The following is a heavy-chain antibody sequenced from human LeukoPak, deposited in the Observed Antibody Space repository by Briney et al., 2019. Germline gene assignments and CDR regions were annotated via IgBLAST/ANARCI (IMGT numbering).Heavy chain of an antibody. D-gene: IGHD6-6*01. CDR2: IKPDGSEK. CDR1: GFIFSNYW. CDR3: ARGGNSSWDY. V-gene: IGHV3-7*01. J-gene: IGHJ4*02. Sequence: GGSLRLSCAASGFIFSNYWMSWVRQAPGKGLEWVANIKPDGSEKYYVDSLKGRFTISRDNAKNSLYLQMNSLRVEDTAVYYRARGGNSSWDYWGQGALVTVSS.